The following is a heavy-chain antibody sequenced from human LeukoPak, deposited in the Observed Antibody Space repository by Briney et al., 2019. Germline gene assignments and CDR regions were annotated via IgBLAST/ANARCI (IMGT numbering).Heavy chain of an antibody. D-gene: IGHD3-3*01. Sequence: SETLSLTCSVFGGSISSSSYYWGWIRQPPGKGLEWIGSIYYSASTYYNPSLKSRVTISVDASKNQFSLKLNSLTAADTAVYYCARSVDFWSRNWFDPWGQGTLVTVSS. V-gene: IGHV4-39*01. J-gene: IGHJ5*02. CDR3: ARSVDFWSRNWFDP. CDR2: IYYSAST. CDR1: GGSISSSSYY.